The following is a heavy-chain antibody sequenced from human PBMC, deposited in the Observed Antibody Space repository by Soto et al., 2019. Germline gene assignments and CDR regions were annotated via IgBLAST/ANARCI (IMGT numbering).Heavy chain of an antibody. CDR3: AGGASRWYPYFFDS. D-gene: IGHD6-13*01. V-gene: IGHV1-69*01. Sequence: QAQVVQSGAEVRKPGSSVKLSCKASEGTFNSYAIAWVRQAPGQGLEWMGGIIPYYNTLNYAQKFQDRVTITVDDSTNTVCMELSSLRSDDTAVYFCAGGASRWYPYFFDSWAQGTLVTVSS. CDR1: EGTFNSYA. J-gene: IGHJ4*02. CDR2: IIPYYNTL.